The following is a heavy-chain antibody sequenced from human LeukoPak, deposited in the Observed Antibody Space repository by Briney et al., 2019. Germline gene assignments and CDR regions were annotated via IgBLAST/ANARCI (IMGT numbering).Heavy chain of an antibody. CDR3: ARGGTGTEFDP. CDR2: INPNSGGT. D-gene: IGHD1-1*01. V-gene: IGHV1-2*02. CDR1: GYTFTGYY. J-gene: IGHJ5*02. Sequence: ASVRVSCKASGYTFTGYYMHWVRQAPGQGLEWMGWINPNSGGTNYAQKFQGRVTMTRDTSTSTVYMELSSLRSEDTAVYYCARGGTGTEFDPWGQGTLVTVSS.